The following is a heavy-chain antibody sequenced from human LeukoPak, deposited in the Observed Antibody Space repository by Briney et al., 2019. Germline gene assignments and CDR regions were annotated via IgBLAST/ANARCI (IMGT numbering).Heavy chain of an antibody. Sequence: GASVKVSCKVSGSTLSYLSMHWVRQAPGKGLEWMGGFDPGDGDTVYAQKFQGRITMTEDTSTDTAYMELSSLRSEDTAVYYCATDSYSSSFYFDYWGQGTLVTVSS. CDR1: GSTLSYLS. CDR2: FDPGDGDT. CDR3: ATDSYSSSFYFDY. D-gene: IGHD6-13*01. V-gene: IGHV1-24*01. J-gene: IGHJ4*02.